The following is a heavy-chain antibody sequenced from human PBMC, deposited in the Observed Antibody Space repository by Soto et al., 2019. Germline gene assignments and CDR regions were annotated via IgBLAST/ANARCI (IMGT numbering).Heavy chain of an antibody. D-gene: IGHD3-22*01. CDR1: GGSIGSYY. CDR2: VYYTASTT. J-gene: IGHJ5*02. CDR3: ARAYYDRSGYAVDP. V-gene: IGHV4-59*08. Sequence: SETLSLTCTVSGGSIGSYYWSWIRQPPGKGLEWIGYVYYTASTTSYNPSLESRVTISVDTSKNHLSLKLSSVTAADTAVYYCARAYYDRSGYAVDPWGQGTLVTVSS.